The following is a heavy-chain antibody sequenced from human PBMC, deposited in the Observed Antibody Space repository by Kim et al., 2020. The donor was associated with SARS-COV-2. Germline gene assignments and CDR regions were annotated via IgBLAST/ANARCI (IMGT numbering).Heavy chain of an antibody. V-gene: IGHV4-59*01. CDR1: GGSISSFY. D-gene: IGHD3-22*01. CDR3: AKEGTNYASSGYYYAPYYFDY. CDR2: IYYSGST. Sequence: SETLSLTCTVSGGSISSFYWSWIRQPPGKGLEWVGDIYYSGSTNSNPSLKSVVTISVNTSKNQFYLKLSSVTAADTAVYYCAKEGTNYASSGYYYAPYYFDYWGQGTLVPVSS. J-gene: IGHJ4*02.